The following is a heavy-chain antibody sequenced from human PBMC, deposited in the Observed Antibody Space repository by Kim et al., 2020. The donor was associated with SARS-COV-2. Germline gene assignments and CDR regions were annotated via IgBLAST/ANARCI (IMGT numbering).Heavy chain of an antibody. Sequence: GGSLRLSCAASGFTFSSYAMSWVRQAPGKGLEWVSAISGSGGSTYYADSVKGRFTISRDNSKNTLYLQMNSLRAEDTAVYYCAKGSQPRRIGYCSSTSCYWNWFDPWGQGTLVTVSS. J-gene: IGHJ5*02. CDR1: GFTFSSYA. D-gene: IGHD2-2*01. CDR2: ISGSGGST. V-gene: IGHV3-23*01. CDR3: AKGSQPRRIGYCSSTSCYWNWFDP.